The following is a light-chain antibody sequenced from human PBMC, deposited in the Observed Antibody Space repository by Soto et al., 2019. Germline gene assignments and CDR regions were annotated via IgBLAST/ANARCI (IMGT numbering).Light chain of an antibody. CDR2: DES. Sequence: EIVLTQSPATLSLSPGERATLSCRASQSLNSYSAWFQQKPGQAPRLLIYDESNRATGIPARFSGSGSGTDFTLTISSLEPADFAVYYCQQRRDWPLTFGGGTKVEIK. CDR1: QSLNSY. CDR3: QQRRDWPLT. V-gene: IGKV3-11*01. J-gene: IGKJ4*01.